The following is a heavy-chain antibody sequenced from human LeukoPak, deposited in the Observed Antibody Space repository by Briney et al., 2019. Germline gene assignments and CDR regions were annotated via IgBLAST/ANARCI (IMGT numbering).Heavy chain of an antibody. J-gene: IGHJ4*02. V-gene: IGHV4-34*01. CDR3: ASRGSSRVSLRGAY. Sequence: SETLSLTCAVHGGSFSGYYWSWIRQPPGKGLEWIGEINHSGSTNYNPSLKSRVTISVDTSKNQFSLKLSSVTAADTAVYYCASRGSSRVSLRGAYWGQGTLVTVSS. CDR1: GGSFSGYY. CDR2: INHSGST. D-gene: IGHD6-13*01.